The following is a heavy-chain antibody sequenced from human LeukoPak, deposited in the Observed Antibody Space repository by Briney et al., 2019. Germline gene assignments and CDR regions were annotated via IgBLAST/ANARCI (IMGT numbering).Heavy chain of an antibody. CDR1: GFTFSSYA. Sequence: PGGSLRLSCAASGFTFSSYAMHWVRQAPGKGLEWVAVISYDGSNKYYADSVKGRFTISRDNSKNTLYLLLNSLRAEDTAVYYCARDEEEAFDIWGQGTMVTVSS. J-gene: IGHJ3*02. V-gene: IGHV3-30*04. CDR2: ISYDGSNK. CDR3: ARDEEEAFDI.